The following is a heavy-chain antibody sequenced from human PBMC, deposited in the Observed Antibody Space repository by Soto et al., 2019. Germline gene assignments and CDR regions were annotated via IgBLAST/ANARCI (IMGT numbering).Heavy chain of an antibody. J-gene: IGHJ4*02. CDR2: ISYSGNT. V-gene: IGHV4-59*01. Sequence: SETLSLKCTVSGGSINNFYWSWSRQPPGKGLEWIGYISYSGNTNYNPSLKSRVSISVDTSKNQLSLNLTSVTAADTAVYYCARAPMVLSRSYFDSWGQGTPVSVSS. CDR3: ARAPMVLSRSYFDS. CDR1: GGSINNFY. D-gene: IGHD2-8*01.